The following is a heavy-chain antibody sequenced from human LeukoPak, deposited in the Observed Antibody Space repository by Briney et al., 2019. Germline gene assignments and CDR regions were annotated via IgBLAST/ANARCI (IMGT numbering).Heavy chain of an antibody. CDR3: ARGSTDDFWSGYHKYYFDY. V-gene: IGHV1-8*01. CDR2: MNPNSGNT. J-gene: IGHJ4*02. CDR1: GYTFTSYD. D-gene: IGHD3-3*01. Sequence: ASVTVSCTASGYTFTSYDINWVRQATGQGLEWMGWMNPNSGNTGYAQKFQGRVTMTRNTSISTAYMELSSLRSEDTAVYYCARGSTDDFWSGYHKYYFDYWGQGTLVTVSS.